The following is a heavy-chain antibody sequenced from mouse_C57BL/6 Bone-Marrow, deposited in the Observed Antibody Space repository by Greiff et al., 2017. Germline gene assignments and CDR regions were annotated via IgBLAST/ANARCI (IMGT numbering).Heavy chain of an antibody. CDR2: IDPEIGAT. V-gene: IGHV14-4*01. D-gene: IGHD2-3*01. CDR1: GFNIKDDY. Sequence: VQLQQSGAELVRPGASVKLSCTASGFNIKDDYIHWVNQRPEQGLEWIGWIDPEIGATEYASKFEGKATITSDTTSNTAYLQLSSLTSEDTAVYNYSYIDGNYFDFWGQGTPLTVAS. CDR3: SYIDGNYFDF. J-gene: IGHJ2*01.